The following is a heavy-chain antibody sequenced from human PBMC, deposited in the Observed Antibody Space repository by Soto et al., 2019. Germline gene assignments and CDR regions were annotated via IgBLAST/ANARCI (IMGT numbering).Heavy chain of an antibody. J-gene: IGHJ4*02. D-gene: IGHD1-26*01. V-gene: IGHV4-59*01. CDR3: ARVRVGAIVYFDY. Sequence: QVQLQESGPGLVKPSETLSLTCTVSGGSISSYYWSWIRQPPGKGLEWIGYIYYSGSTNYNPSLKNRVNISVDTSKNQFSLKLSSVTAADTAVYYCARVRVGAIVYFDYWGQGTLVTVSS. CDR2: IYYSGST. CDR1: GGSISSYY.